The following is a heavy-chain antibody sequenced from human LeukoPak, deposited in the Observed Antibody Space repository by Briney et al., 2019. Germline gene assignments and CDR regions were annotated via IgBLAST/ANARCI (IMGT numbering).Heavy chain of an antibody. CDR3: VRSYYDFWSGYSHGGGFDP. D-gene: IGHD3-3*01. CDR2: IKQDGSEK. J-gene: IGHJ5*02. CDR1: GFTFSSYW. Sequence: GGSLRLSCAASGFTFSSYWMSWVRQAPGKGLEWVANIKQDGSEKYYVDSVKGRFTISRDNAKNSLYLQMNSLRAEDTAVYYCVRSYYDFWSGYSHGGGFDPWGQGTLVTVSS. V-gene: IGHV3-7*01.